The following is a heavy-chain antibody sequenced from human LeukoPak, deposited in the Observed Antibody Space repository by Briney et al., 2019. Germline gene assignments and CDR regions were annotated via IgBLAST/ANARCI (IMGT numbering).Heavy chain of an antibody. J-gene: IGHJ4*02. Sequence: GGSLRLSCAASGFTFDTYGMNWVRQAPGKGLEWVSFITGGSNTIYYADSVKGRFTISRDNAKNSLYLQMNSLRVEDTAVYYCARDGMGGSFDYWGQGTLVTVSS. CDR1: GFTFDTYG. CDR3: ARDGMGGSFDY. D-gene: IGHD1-1*01. V-gene: IGHV3-48*01. CDR2: ITGGSNTI.